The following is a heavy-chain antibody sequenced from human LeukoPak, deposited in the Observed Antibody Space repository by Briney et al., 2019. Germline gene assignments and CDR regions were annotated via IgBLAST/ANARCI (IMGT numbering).Heavy chain of an antibody. CDR1: GFTFSSYA. D-gene: IGHD3-16*02. CDR3: ARVTNAFGGVIVQPLYYFDY. J-gene: IGHJ4*02. Sequence: GGSLRLSCAASGFTFSSYAMHWVRQAPGKGLEWVAVISYDGSNKYYADSVKGRFTISRDNSKNTLYLQMNSLRAEDTAVYYCARVTNAFGGVIVQPLYYFDYWGQETLVTVSS. CDR2: ISYDGSNK. V-gene: IGHV3-30-3*01.